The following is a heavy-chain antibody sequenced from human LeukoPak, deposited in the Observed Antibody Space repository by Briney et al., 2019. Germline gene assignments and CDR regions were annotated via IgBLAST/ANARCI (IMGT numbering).Heavy chain of an antibody. CDR1: GFTFSSYA. CDR3: AKLRDFFDSSGQFDY. V-gene: IGHV3-23*01. Sequence: GGSLRLSCAASGFTFSSYAMSWVRQAPGKGLEWVSATSGSGDGTFYADSMKGRFTISRDNSKNTLYLQMNSLRAEDTAIYYCAKLRDFFDSSGQFDYWGQGTLVTVSS. J-gene: IGHJ4*02. D-gene: IGHD3-22*01. CDR2: TSGSGDGT.